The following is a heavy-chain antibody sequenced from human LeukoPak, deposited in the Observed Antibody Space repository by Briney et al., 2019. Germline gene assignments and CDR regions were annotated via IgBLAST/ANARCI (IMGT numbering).Heavy chain of an antibody. D-gene: IGHD6-13*01. CDR2: IRTAINGGTV. Sequence: GGSLRLSCTMSGFTFMNAWMTWVRQAPGKGLEWVGRIRTAINGGTVEYAAPVKDRFTISRDDSKNTLYLQMSSLKTEDTAIYYCATSLQVFLWYAGTPPYYFDNWGPGTLVTVSS. CDR1: GFTFMNAW. J-gene: IGHJ4*02. V-gene: IGHV3-15*01. CDR3: ATSLQVFLWYAGTPPYYFDN.